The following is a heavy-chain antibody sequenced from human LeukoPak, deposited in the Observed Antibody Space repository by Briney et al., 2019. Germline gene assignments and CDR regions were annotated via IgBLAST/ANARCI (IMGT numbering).Heavy chain of an antibody. J-gene: IGHJ3*02. CDR3: ARDPRGRTNAFDI. V-gene: IGHV4-34*01. D-gene: IGHD3-10*01. CDR1: GFTFSSYA. Sequence: PGGSLRLSCAASGFTFSSYAMSWVRQAPGKGLEWIGEINHSGSTNYNPSLKSRVTISVDTSKNQFSLKLSSVTAADTAVYYCARDPRGRTNAFDIWGQGTMVTVSS. CDR2: INHSGST.